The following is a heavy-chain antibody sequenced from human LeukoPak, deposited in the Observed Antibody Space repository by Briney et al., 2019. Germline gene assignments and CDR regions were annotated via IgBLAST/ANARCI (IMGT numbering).Heavy chain of an antibody. V-gene: IGHV1-8*02. CDR1: GYTFTSYA. J-gene: IGHJ6*03. Sequence: ASVKVSCKASGYTFTSYAMHWVRQAPGQRLEWMGWMNPNSGNTGYAQKFQGRVTMTRNTSISTAYMELSSLRSEDTAVYYCARENYYYYYMDVWGKGTTVTISS. CDR2: MNPNSGNT. CDR3: ARENYYYYYMDV.